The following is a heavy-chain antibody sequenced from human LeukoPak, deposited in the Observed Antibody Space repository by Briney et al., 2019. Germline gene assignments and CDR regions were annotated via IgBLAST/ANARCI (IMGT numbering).Heavy chain of an antibody. CDR2: IDPSDSYT. CDR3: ARRVGGYYYYFDY. V-gene: IGHV5-10-1*01. D-gene: IGHD2/OR15-2a*01. Sequence: GESLKISCKGPGSSFTSYWISWVRQMPGKGLEWMGRIDPSDSYTNYSPSFQGHVTISADKSISTAYLQWSSLKASDTAMYYCARRVGGYYYYFDYWGQGTLVTVSS. CDR1: GSSFTSYW. J-gene: IGHJ4*02.